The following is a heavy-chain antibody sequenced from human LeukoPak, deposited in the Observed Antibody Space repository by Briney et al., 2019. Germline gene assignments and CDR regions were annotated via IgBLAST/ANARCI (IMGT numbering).Heavy chain of an antibody. V-gene: IGHV1-8*01. CDR1: GYTFTSYD. D-gene: IGHD6-6*01. J-gene: IGHJ4*02. CDR3: ARGPPAYSSSSEFGDY. Sequence: ASVKVSCKASGYTFTSYDINWVRQATGQGLEWMGWMNPNSGNTGYAQKFQGRVTMTRNTSISTAYMELSSLRSEDTAVYYCARGPPAYSSSSEFGDYWGQGTRSPSPQ. CDR2: MNPNSGNT.